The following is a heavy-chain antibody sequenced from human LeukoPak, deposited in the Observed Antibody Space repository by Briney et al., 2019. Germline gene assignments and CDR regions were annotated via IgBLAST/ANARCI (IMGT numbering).Heavy chain of an antibody. D-gene: IGHD2-2*01. CDR2: INTNTGNP. CDR1: GGTFSSYA. V-gene: IGHV7-4-1*02. CDR3: ARGPLVPAASPIYYYYMDV. J-gene: IGHJ6*03. Sequence: ASVKVSCKASGGTFSSYAISWVRQAPGQGLEWMGWINTNTGNPTYAQGFTGRFVFSLDTSVSTAYLQISSLKAEDTAVYYCARGPLVPAASPIYYYYMDVWGKGTTVTVSS.